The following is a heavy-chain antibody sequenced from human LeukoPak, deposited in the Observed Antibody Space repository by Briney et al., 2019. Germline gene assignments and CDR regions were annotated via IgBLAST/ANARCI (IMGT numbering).Heavy chain of an antibody. J-gene: IGHJ4*02. CDR2: IIPIFGTA. V-gene: IGHV1-69*13. CDR3: AITSRLGGTIAAAGTFDY. CDR1: GGTFSSYA. D-gene: IGHD6-13*01. Sequence: ASVKVSCKASGGTFSSYAISWVRQAPGQGLEWMGGIIPIFGTANYAQKFQGRVTITADESTSTAYMELSSLRSEDTAVYYCAITSRLGGTIAAAGTFDYWGQGTLVTVSS.